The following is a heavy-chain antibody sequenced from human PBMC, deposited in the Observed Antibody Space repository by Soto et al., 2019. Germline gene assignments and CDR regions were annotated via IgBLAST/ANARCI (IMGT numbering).Heavy chain of an antibody. CDR3: ARQDSSGYYPYYYYYGMDV. CDR2: IYYSGST. V-gene: IGHV4-39*01. D-gene: IGHD3-22*01. Sequence: SETLSLTCTVSGGSISSSSYYWGWIRQPPGKGLEWIGSIYYSGSTYYNPSLKSRVTISVDTSKNQFSLKLSSVTATDTAVYCCARQDSSGYYPYYYYYGMDVWGQGTTVTVSS. J-gene: IGHJ6*02. CDR1: GGSISSSSYY.